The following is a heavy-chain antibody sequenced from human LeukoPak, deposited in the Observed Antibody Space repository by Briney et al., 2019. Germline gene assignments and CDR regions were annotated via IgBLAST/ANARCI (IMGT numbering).Heavy chain of an antibody. CDR1: GGSFRGYY. CDR3: AAVGSGTGAFDY. Sequence: PSETLSLTCAVYGGSFRGYYWRWIRQPPGKGLEWIGEINHSGSTNYNPSLKSRVTISVDTSKNQSSLKLSSVTAADTAVYYCAAVGSGTGAFDYWGQGTLVTVSS. D-gene: IGHD2-8*02. V-gene: IGHV4-34*01. J-gene: IGHJ4*02. CDR2: INHSGST.